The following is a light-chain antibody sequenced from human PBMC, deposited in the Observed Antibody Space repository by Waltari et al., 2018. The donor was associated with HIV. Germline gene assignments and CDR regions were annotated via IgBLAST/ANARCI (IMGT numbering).Light chain of an antibody. CDR2: EVN. CDR1: TSEIDIYNL. Sequence: QSALTQAASVSASLGQSINISCTDTTSEIDIYNLVSRYPHHPGKAPKLNLYEVNKPPLGVSNRFSGSRSGNTTSLTISVFRADDEADYYCFSCSFTNSFWFVGGGTKVTVV. V-gene: IGLV2-23*02. J-gene: IGLJ2*01. CDR3: FSCSFTNSFWF.